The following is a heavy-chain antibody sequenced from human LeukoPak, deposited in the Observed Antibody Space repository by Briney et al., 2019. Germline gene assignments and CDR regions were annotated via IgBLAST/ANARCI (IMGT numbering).Heavy chain of an antibody. CDR2: IYYSGST. D-gene: IGHD6-13*01. Sequence: PSETLSLTCTVSGGSISSSSYYWGWIRQPPGKGLEWIGSIYYSGSTYYNPSLKSRVTISVDTSKNQFSLKLNSVTAADTAVYYCARRGYSSSWYHGAFDVWGQGTMVTVSS. CDR1: GGSISSSSYY. J-gene: IGHJ3*01. V-gene: IGHV4-39*01. CDR3: ARRGYSSSWYHGAFDV.